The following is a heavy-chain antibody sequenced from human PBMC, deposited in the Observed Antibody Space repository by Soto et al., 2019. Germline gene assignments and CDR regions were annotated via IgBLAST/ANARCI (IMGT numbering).Heavy chain of an antibody. CDR1: GYTFTGYY. V-gene: IGHV1-2*04. CDR3: ARDGDFSSWYVSSLVKRHVGYYYGMDV. CDR2: INPNSGGT. J-gene: IGHJ6*02. Sequence: ASVKVSCKASGYTFTGYYMHWVRQAPGQGLEWMGWINPNSGGTNYAQKFQGWVTMTRDTSISTAYMELSRLRSDDTAVYYCARDGDFSSWYVSSLVKRHVGYYYGMDVWGQGTTVTVSS. D-gene: IGHD6-13*01.